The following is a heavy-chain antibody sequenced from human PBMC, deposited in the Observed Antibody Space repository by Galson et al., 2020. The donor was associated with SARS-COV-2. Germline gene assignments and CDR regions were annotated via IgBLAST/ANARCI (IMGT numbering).Heavy chain of an antibody. CDR3: ATDFAIFGVVILHY. J-gene: IGHJ4*02. CDR2: FDPEDGET. CDR1: GYTLTELS. D-gene: IGHD3-3*01. V-gene: IGHV1-24*01. Sequence: AASVKVSCKVSGYTLTELSMHWVRQAPGKGLEWMGGFDPEDGETIYAQKFQGRVTMTEDTSTDTAYMELSSLRSEDTAVYYCATDFAIFGVVILHYWGQGTLVTVSS.